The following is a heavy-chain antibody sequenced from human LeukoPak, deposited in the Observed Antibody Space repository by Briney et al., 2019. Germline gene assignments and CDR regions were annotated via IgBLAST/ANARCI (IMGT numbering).Heavy chain of an antibody. CDR2: ISSSSSTI. CDR1: GFTFSSYS. Sequence: GGSLRLSCAASGFTFSSYSMNWVRQAPGKGLEWVSYISSSSSTIYYADSVKGRFTISRDNAKNSLYLQMNSLRAEDTAVYYCARDYCSGDSCYYSDYWGQGTLVTVSS. CDR3: ARDYCSGDSCYYSDY. V-gene: IGHV3-48*04. J-gene: IGHJ4*02. D-gene: IGHD2-15*01.